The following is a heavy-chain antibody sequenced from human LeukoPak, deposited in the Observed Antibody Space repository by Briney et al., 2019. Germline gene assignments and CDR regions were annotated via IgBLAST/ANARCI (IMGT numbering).Heavy chain of an antibody. CDR2: IYTSGST. J-gene: IGHJ4*02. CDR1: GGSISSYY. V-gene: IGHV4-4*09. CDR3: ESYDFWSGYFFDY. Sequence: SETLSLTCTVSGGSISSYYWSWIRQPPGKGLEWIGYIYTSGSTNYNPSLKSRVTISVDTSKNQFSLKLSSVTAADTAVYYCESYDFWSGYFFDYWGQGTLVTVSS. D-gene: IGHD3-3*01.